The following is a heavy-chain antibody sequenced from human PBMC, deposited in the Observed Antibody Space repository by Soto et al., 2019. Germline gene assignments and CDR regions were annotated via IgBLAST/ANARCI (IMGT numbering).Heavy chain of an antibody. V-gene: IGHV4-59*08. CDR1: GGSISSYY. CDR2: IYYSGST. J-gene: IGHJ3*02. CDR3: ARQAKNAFDI. Sequence: SETLSLTCTVSGGSISSYYWSWIRQPPGKGLEWIGYIYYSGSTNYNPSLKSRVTISVDTSKNQFSLKLGSVTAADTAVYYCARQAKNAFDIWGQGTMVTVSS.